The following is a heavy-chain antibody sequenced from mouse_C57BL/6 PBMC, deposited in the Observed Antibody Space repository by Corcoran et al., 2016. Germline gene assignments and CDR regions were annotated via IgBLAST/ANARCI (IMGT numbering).Heavy chain of an antibody. V-gene: IGHV1-80*01. D-gene: IGHD2-3*01. J-gene: IGHJ2*01. CDR3: ARPNDGYYFDY. Sequence: QVQLQQSGAELVKPGASVKISCKASGYAFSSYWMNWVKQRPGKGLEWIGQIYPGDGDTNYNGKFKGKATLTADKSSSTAYMQLSSLTSEDSAVYFCARPNDGYYFDYWGQGTTLTVSS. CDR2: IYPGDGDT. CDR1: GYAFSSYW.